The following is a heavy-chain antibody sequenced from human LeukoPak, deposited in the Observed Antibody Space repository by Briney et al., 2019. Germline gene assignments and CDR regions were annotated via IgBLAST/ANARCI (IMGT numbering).Heavy chain of an antibody. CDR3: ATTPGVTTALYFDY. D-gene: IGHD4-11*01. V-gene: IGHV1-69*02. CDR2: IIPILGIA. J-gene: IGHJ4*02. CDR1: GGTFSSYT. Sequence: EASVRVSCKASGGTFSSYTISWVRQAPGQGLEWMGRIIPILGIANYAQKFQGRVTITADKSASTAYMELSSLRSEDTAVYYCATTPGVTTALYFDYWGQGTLVTVSS.